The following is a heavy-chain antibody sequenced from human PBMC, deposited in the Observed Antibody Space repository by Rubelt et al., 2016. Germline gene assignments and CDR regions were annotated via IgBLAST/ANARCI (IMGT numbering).Heavy chain of an antibody. CDR3: ARAASSYGGNPLFDN. J-gene: IGHJ4*02. D-gene: IGHD4-23*01. CDR1: GGSTSSGGYY. V-gene: IGHV4-31*03. CDR2: IYYSGST. Sequence: QVQLQESGPGLVKPSQTLSLTCTVSGGSTSSGGYYWSWIRQHPGKGLEWIGYIYYSGSTSYNTSLKSRVTISVDTSKNQFSLRLSSVTAADTAVYYWARAASSYGGNPLFDNWGQGTLVTVSS.